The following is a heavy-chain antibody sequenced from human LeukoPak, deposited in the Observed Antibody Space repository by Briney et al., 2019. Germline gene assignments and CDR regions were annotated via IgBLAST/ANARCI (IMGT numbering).Heavy chain of an antibody. CDR1: GYPFTGYY. CDR2: INPNSGGT. CDR3: ARDPRRFGEFPPYYFDY. Sequence: ASVTVSCKASGYPFTGYYIHWVRQAPGQGLEWMGWINPNSGGTNYAQKFQGRVTMTRDTAISTAYMELSRLRSDDTAVYYCARDPRRFGEFPPYYFDYWGQGTLVTVSS. J-gene: IGHJ4*02. D-gene: IGHD3-10*01. V-gene: IGHV1-2*02.